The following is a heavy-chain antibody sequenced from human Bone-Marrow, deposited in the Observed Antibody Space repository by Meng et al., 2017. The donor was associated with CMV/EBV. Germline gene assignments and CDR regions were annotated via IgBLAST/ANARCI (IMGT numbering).Heavy chain of an antibody. Sequence: GESLKISCKGSGYSFTRYWIGWVRQMPGKGLEWMGIIYPGDSDTRYSPSFQGQVTISADRSISTTYLQWSSPKASDTAMYYCARLAGYCSSTTTCSRAYYFDYWGQGILVTVSS. CDR2: IYPGDSDT. CDR1: GYSFTRYW. V-gene: IGHV5-51*01. J-gene: IGHJ4*02. CDR3: ARLAGYCSSTTTCSRAYYFDY. D-gene: IGHD2-2*01.